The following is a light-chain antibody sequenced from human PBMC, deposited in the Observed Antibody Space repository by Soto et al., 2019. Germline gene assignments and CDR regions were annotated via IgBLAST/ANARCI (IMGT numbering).Light chain of an antibody. CDR3: SSYTSSTTFV. J-gene: IGLJ1*01. V-gene: IGLV2-14*03. CDR1: STDVGGYNY. Sequence: QSALTQPASVSGSPGQSITISCTGTSTDVGGYNYVSWYQQHPGKAPKLMISDVSDRPSGVSNRFSGSKSGNTASLTISGLQAEDEADYYRSSYTSSTTFVFGTGTRSPS. CDR2: DVS.